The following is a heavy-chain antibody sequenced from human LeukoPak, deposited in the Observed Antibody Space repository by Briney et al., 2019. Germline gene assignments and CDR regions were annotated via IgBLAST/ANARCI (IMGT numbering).Heavy chain of an antibody. CDR1: GFTFSNAW. CDR3: TTPLAMGIDY. V-gene: IGHV3-15*04. D-gene: IGHD1-26*01. J-gene: IGHJ4*02. CDR2: IESKSDGGTT. Sequence: GGSLRLSCAASGFTFSNAWMSWVRQAPGKGLEWVGRIESKSDGGTTDYAAPVKGRFTLSRDDSKNTLYLQMNSLKTEDTAVYYCTTPLAMGIDYWGQGTLVTVSS.